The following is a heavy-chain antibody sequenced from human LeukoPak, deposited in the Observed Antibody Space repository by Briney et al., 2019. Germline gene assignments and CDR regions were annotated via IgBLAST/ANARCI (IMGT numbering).Heavy chain of an antibody. V-gene: IGHV3-30*18. CDR3: AKEGY. Sequence: GGSLRLSCAVSGFTFSAFGMHWVRQAPGKGLEWVAVISYDGSNKYYADSVKGRFTISRDNSKNTLYLQMNSLRAEDTAVYYCAKEGYWGQGTLVTVSS. CDR1: GFTFSAFG. CDR2: ISYDGSNK. J-gene: IGHJ4*02.